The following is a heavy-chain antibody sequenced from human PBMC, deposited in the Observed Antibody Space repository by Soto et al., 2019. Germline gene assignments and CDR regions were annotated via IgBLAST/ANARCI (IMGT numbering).Heavy chain of an antibody. CDR1: GGTFSSYS. J-gene: IGHJ4*02. CDR3: ARDGGRHSGGIDY. CDR2: IIPIFGTA. Sequence: QVQLVQSGAEVKKPGSSVKVSCKASGGTFSSYSINWVRQAPGQGFEWMGEIIPIFGTANYAQKFQGRVTSTADESTSTAYMELSSLRSEDTAVYSCARDGGRHSGGIDYWGQGILVTVSS. V-gene: IGHV1-69*01. D-gene: IGHD1-26*01.